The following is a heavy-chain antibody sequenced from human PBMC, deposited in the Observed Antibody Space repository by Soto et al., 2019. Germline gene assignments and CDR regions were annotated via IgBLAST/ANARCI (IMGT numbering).Heavy chain of an antibody. CDR3: ARIYQPVLAFAY. D-gene: IGHD2-2*01. Sequence: ASVRVSCKASGYTFTSYGISWVRQAPGQGLEWMGWISAYNGNTNYAQKLQGRVTMTTDTSTSTAYMELRRLRSDDTAVYYCARIYQPVLAFAYWGQGTLVPVSS. V-gene: IGHV1-18*01. CDR1: GYTFTSYG. CDR2: ISAYNGNT. J-gene: IGHJ4*02.